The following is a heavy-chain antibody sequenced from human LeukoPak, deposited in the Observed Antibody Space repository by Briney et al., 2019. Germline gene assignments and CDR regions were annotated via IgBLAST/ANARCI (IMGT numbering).Heavy chain of an antibody. D-gene: IGHD1-26*01. CDR3: ARVGAWDLQRVFEY. CDR1: GFRFGDYW. J-gene: IGHJ4*02. V-gene: IGHV3-7*01. Sequence: PGGSLRLSCAASGFRFGDYWMTWARHIPGKGLEGVANIKQDGAEKHYAESVEGRFIISRENAKDSLYLEMDSLKVEDTAVYYCARVGAWDLQRVFEYWGQGTLVTVSS. CDR2: IKQDGAEK.